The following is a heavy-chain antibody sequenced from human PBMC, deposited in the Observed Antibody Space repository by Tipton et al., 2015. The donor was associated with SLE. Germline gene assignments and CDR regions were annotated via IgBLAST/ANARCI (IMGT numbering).Heavy chain of an antibody. CDR1: GGSISSSNW. CDR2: IYHSGST. D-gene: IGHD7-27*01. CDR3: ARDRLGIGIDY. Sequence: SLRLSCAVSGGSISSSNWWSWVRQPPGKGLEWIGEIYHSGSTNYNPSLKSRVTISVDKSKNQFSLKLSSVTAADTAVYYCARDRLGIGIDYWGQGTLVTVSS. V-gene: IGHV4-4*02. J-gene: IGHJ4*02.